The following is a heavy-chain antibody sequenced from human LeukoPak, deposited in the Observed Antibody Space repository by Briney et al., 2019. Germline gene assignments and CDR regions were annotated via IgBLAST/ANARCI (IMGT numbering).Heavy chain of an antibody. J-gene: IGHJ4*02. Sequence: PGGSLRLSCAASGFTFSSYAMSWVRQAPGKGREWVSGISGSGGSTYYADSVKGRFTISRNNSKNTLYLQMNSLRAEDTAVYYCAKDRIAAAGTIPYFDYWGQGTLVTVSS. V-gene: IGHV3-23*01. CDR1: GFTFSSYA. CDR3: AKDRIAAAGTIPYFDY. CDR2: ISGSGGST. D-gene: IGHD6-13*01.